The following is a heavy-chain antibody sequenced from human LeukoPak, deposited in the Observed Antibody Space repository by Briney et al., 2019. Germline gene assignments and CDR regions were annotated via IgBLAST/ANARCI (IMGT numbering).Heavy chain of an antibody. CDR3: ARDGGSGWFDY. Sequence: SETLSLTCTVSGASISSYYWSWIRQPAGKGLEWIGRIDGSGNTNYNPSLKSRISVPVDTSKNQVSLKLSYVTAADTAVYYCARDGGSGWFDYWGQGTLVTVSS. CDR2: IDGSGNT. CDR1: GASISSYY. J-gene: IGHJ4*02. V-gene: IGHV4-4*07. D-gene: IGHD6-19*01.